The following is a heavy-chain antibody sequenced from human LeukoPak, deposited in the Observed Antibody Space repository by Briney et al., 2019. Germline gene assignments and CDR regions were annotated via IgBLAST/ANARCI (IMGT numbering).Heavy chain of an antibody. CDR1: GFTFTNYA. CDR2: ISSSSSYI. J-gene: IGHJ5*02. V-gene: IGHV3-21*01. Sequence: GGSLRLSCAASGFTFTNYAMNWVRQAPGKGLEWVSSISSSSSYIYYADSAKGRFTISRDNAKNSLYLQMNSLRAEDTAVYYCARDGGLNWFDPWGQGTLVTVSS. CDR3: ARDGGLNWFDP. D-gene: IGHD3-16*01.